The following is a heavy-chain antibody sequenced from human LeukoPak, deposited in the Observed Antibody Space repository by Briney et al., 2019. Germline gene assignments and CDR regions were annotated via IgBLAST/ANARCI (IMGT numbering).Heavy chain of an antibody. CDR2: IYPRDSDT. CDR1: GYLFTDFW. D-gene: IGHD5-12*01. J-gene: IGHJ5*02. Sequence: GESLQISCKGSGYLFTDFWIGWVRQVPGKGLEWMGVIYPRDSDTRYSPSFRGQVTISVDKSINTAYLQRSALKASDTAMYYCARGQGLSGVADLWGPGTLITVSS. CDR3: ARGQGLSGVADL. V-gene: IGHV5-51*01.